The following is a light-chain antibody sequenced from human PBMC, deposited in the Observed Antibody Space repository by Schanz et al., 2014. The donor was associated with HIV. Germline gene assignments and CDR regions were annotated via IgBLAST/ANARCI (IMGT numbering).Light chain of an antibody. V-gene: IGKV3D-15*01. CDR2: GAS. CDR3: QQYNDWPPIT. CDR1: QAVNSGH. J-gene: IGKJ5*01. Sequence: EIVLTQSPGSLSVSPGDRATLSCTASQAVNSGHLAWYQPRPGQAPRLLISGASRRATGIPDRFSGGGSGTDFTLTISSLQSEDFAVYYCQQYNDWPPITFGQGTRLEIK.